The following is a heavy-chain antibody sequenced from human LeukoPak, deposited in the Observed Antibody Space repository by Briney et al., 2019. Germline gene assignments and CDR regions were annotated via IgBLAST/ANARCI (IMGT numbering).Heavy chain of an antibody. CDR2: ISGSGGST. J-gene: IGHJ4*02. CDR1: GFTFSSYA. D-gene: IGHD3-3*01. V-gene: IGHV3-23*01. CDR3: ARREISRFLERCPEFDY. Sequence: PGGSLRLSCAASGFTFSSYAMSWVRQAPGKGLEWVSAISGSGGSTYYADSVKGRFTISRDNSKNTLYLQMNSLRAEDTAVYYCARREISRFLERCPEFDYWGQGTLVTVSS.